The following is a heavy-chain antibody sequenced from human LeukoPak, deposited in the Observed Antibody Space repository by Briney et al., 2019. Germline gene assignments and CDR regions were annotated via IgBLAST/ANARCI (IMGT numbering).Heavy chain of an antibody. J-gene: IGHJ4*02. CDR3: ARGSYSSSWKTFDY. V-gene: IGHV3-23*01. CDR2: ISGSGGST. CDR1: GFTFSSYG. Sequence: GGSLRLSCAASGFTFSSYGMSWVRQAPGKGLEWVSAISGSGGSTYYADSVKGRFTISRDNSKNTLYLQMNSLGADDTAMYYCARGSYSSSWKTFDYWGQGTLVTVSS. D-gene: IGHD6-13*01.